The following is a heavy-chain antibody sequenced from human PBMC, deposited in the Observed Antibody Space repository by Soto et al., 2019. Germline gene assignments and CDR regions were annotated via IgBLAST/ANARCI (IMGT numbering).Heavy chain of an antibody. Sequence: GGSLRLSCAASGFTFSSYAMHWVRQAPGKGLEWVAVISYDGSNKYYADSVKGRFTISRDNSKNTLYLQMNSLRAEDTAVYYCAKLEYSSSPGYYGMDVWGPGTTVTVS. V-gene: IGHV3-30*18. CDR2: ISYDGSNK. CDR3: AKLEYSSSPGYYGMDV. J-gene: IGHJ6*02. D-gene: IGHD6-6*01. CDR1: GFTFSSYA.